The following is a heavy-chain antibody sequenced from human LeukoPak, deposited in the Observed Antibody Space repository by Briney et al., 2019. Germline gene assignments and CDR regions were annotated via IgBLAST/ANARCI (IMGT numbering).Heavy chain of an antibody. CDR2: IKTDGSET. V-gene: IGHV3-7*01. CDR1: GFTFNNYW. D-gene: IGHD3-9*01. CDR3: VRNLPGAGY. Sequence: GGSLRLSCAASGFTFNNYWLSWVRQAPGKGPEWVANIKTDGSETYYVDAVKGRFTISRDNAKNSLYLQMNNLRVEDTAVYYCVRNLPGAGYWGQGTLVIVSS. J-gene: IGHJ4*02.